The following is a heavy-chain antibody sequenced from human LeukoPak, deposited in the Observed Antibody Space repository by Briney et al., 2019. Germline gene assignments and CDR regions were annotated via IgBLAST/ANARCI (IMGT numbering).Heavy chain of an antibody. CDR3: ARDSSWDDILTD. V-gene: IGHV3-33*01. J-gene: IGHJ4*02. Sequence: GSLRLSCAASGFTFSSYGMHWVRQAPGKGLEWVAVIWYDGSSKYYADSVKGRFTISRDNSKNTLYLQMNSLRAEDTAVYYCARDSSWDDILTDWGQGTLVTVSS. D-gene: IGHD3-9*01. CDR1: GFTFSSYG. CDR2: IWYDGSSK.